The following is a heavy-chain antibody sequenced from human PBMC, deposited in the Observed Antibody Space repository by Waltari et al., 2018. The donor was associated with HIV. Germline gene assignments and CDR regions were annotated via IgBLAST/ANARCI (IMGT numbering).Heavy chain of an antibody. J-gene: IGHJ4*02. CDR3: ARGRYYDSLYYFDY. CDR2: IKQDGSET. Sequence: VQLVESGGGLVQPGGSLRLSCAASGSPGRIVSNDWMSGVRQAPGKGLEWVANIKQDGSETYYVDSVKGRFTVSRDNAKNSLFLHMNSLRAEDTAVYYCARGRYYDSLYYFDYWGQGTLVTVSS. CDR1: GSPGRIVSNDW. D-gene: IGHD3-22*01. V-gene: IGHV3-7*01.